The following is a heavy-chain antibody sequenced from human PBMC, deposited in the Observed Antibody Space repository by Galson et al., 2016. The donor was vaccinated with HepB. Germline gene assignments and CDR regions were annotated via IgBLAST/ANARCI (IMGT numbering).Heavy chain of an antibody. CDR2: IYYAGHT. J-gene: IGHJ5*02. D-gene: IGHD2-8*01. CDR3: ARHKTNGAWFDP. Sequence: SETLSLTCAVSGDSISSPTYHWGWIRQPPGKGLEWIGTIYYAGHTYYSPSLRTRLIMSMHTPKNHFSLNLISVTAADTAVYFWARHKTNGAWFDPWGQGTLVTVSS. CDR1: GDSISSPTYH. V-gene: IGHV4-39*01.